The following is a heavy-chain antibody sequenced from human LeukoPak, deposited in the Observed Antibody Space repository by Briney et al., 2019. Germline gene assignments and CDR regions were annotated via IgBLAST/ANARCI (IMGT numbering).Heavy chain of an antibody. CDR2: ISAYNGNT. V-gene: IGHV1-18*01. J-gene: IGHJ4*02. Sequence: ASVKVSCKASGYTFTSYGISWVRQAPGQGLEWMGWISAYNGNTNYAQKLQGRVTMTTDTSTSTAYMELRGLRSDDTAVYYCARDRIWEYCSGGSCYSDYWGQGTLVTVSS. CDR1: GYTFTSYG. D-gene: IGHD2-15*01. CDR3: ARDRIWEYCSGGSCYSDY.